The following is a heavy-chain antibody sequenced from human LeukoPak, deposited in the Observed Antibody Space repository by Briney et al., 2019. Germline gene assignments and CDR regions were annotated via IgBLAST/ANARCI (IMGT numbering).Heavy chain of an antibody. CDR2: ISYDGSNK. CDR1: GFTFSSYG. Sequence: PGGSLRLSCAASGFTFSSYGMHWVRQAPGKGLEWVAVISYDGSNKYYADSVKGRFTISRDNSKDTLYLQMNSLRAEDTAVYYCAKEGGGDHFYCSGGSCYPNWFDPWGQGTLVTVSS. CDR3: AKEGGGDHFYCSGGSCYPNWFDP. V-gene: IGHV3-30*18. D-gene: IGHD2-15*01. J-gene: IGHJ5*02.